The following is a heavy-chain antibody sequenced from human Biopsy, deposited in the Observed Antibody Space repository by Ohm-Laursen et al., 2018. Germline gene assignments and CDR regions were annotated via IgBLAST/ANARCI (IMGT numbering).Heavy chain of an antibody. Sequence: SLRLSCAAPGFTFSSYAMSWVRQPLGKGLEWVSSLTGSGGSTYYADSVKGRFTISRDNSKNTLSLQMNSLRAEDTAVYYCAKYDYSSSPRRYFDPWGQGTLVTVSS. CDR1: GFTFSSYA. CDR2: LTGSGGST. V-gene: IGHV3-23*01. D-gene: IGHD6-6*01. CDR3: AKYDYSSSPRRYFDP. J-gene: IGHJ5*02.